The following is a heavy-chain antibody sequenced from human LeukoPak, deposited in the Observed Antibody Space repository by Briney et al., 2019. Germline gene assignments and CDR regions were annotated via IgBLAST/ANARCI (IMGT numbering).Heavy chain of an antibody. CDR2: IGISSGNT. CDR3: ARDTKYAFDN. CDR1: GFTFSIYS. Sequence: GGSLRLSCAASGFTFSIYSMTWVRQAPGKGLEWISYIGISSGNTKYADSVKGRFTISGDKAKNSVYLQMNSLRVEDTAVYYCARDTKYAFDNWGQGTLVTVSS. D-gene: IGHD2-2*01. J-gene: IGHJ4*02. V-gene: IGHV3-48*01.